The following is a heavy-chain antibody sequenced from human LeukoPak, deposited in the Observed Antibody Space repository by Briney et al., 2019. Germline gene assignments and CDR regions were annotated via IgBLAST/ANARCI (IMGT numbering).Heavy chain of an antibody. V-gene: IGHV3-74*01. D-gene: IGHD6-13*01. CDR1: GFTFSAYW. CDR2: LNTDGSDT. CDR3: ARADSSWANDY. J-gene: IGHJ4*02. Sequence: GGSLRLSCAASGFTFSAYWMHWVRQAPGKGLVWVSRLNTDGSDTRYADSVQGRFTISRDNAKNTLYLQMNSLRVEDTAVYYCARADSSWANDYWGQGTLVTVSS.